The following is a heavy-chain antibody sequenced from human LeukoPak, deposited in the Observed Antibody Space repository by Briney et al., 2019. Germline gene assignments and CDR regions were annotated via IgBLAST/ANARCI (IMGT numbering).Heavy chain of an antibody. CDR1: GCTFSSYG. V-gene: IGHV3-33*01. CDR2: IWYDGSNK. Sequence: GGSLRLSCAASGCTFSSYGMHWVRQVPGKGLEWVAVIWYDGSNKYYADSVKGRFTISSDNSKNTVYLQMNSLRAEDTAVYYCARERGYSYGAHCDYWGQGTLVTVSS. J-gene: IGHJ4*02. CDR3: ARERGYSYGAHCDY. D-gene: IGHD5-18*01.